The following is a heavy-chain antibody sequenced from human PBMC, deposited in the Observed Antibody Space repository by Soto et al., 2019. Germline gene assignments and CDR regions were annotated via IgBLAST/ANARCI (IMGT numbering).Heavy chain of an antibody. D-gene: IGHD2-2*01. V-gene: IGHV3-30*18. CDR1: GFTFSSYG. Sequence: QVQLVESGGGVVQPGRSLRLSCAASGFTFSSYGMHWVRQAPGKGLEWVAVISYDGSNKYYADSVKGRFTISRDNSKNTLYLQMNSLRAEDTAVYYCAKGPEIVLVPAAMNSYYGMDVWGQGTTVTVSS. CDR2: ISYDGSNK. CDR3: AKGPEIVLVPAAMNSYYGMDV. J-gene: IGHJ6*02.